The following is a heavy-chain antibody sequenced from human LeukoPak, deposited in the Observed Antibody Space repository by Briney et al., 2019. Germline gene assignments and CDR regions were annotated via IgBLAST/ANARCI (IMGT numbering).Heavy chain of an antibody. D-gene: IGHD3-9*01. CDR2: INAGNGNT. Sequence: GASVKVSCKASGYTFTTYAIHWVRQAPGQRLEWMGWINAGNGNTKYSQKFQGRVTITRDTSASTVYMELSSLRSEDTAVYYCARGILRYFAFDYGGQGPLVIVSS. V-gene: IGHV1-3*01. CDR3: ARGILRYFAFDY. CDR1: GYTFTTYA. J-gene: IGHJ4*02.